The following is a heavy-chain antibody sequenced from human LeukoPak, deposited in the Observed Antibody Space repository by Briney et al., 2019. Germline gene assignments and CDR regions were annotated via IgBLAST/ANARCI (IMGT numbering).Heavy chain of an antibody. CDR1: GFTFSTYW. V-gene: IGHV3-7*03. CDR3: ARANYYDRSGYYSYYFDY. D-gene: IGHD3-22*01. J-gene: IGHJ4*02. CDR2: IKQDGSEK. Sequence: GGSLRLSCAASGFTFSTYWMSWVRQAPGKGLEWVANIKQDGSEKDYVDSVKGRFTTSRDNAKNSLYLQMNSLRAEDTAVYYCARANYYDRSGYYSYYFDYWGQGTLVTASS.